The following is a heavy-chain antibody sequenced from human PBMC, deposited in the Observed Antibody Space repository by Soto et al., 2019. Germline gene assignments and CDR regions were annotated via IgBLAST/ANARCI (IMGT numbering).Heavy chain of an antibody. CDR3: AREAPKIWPPGGDDAFDI. CDR1: GFTFSSYS. Sequence: GGSLRLSCAASGFTFSSYSMNCVRQAPGKGLEWVSSISSSSSYIYYADSVKGRFTISRDNAKNSLYLQMNSLRAEDTAVYYCAREAPKIWPPGGDDAFDIWGQGTMVTVSS. CDR2: ISSSSSYI. J-gene: IGHJ3*02. V-gene: IGHV3-21*01. D-gene: IGHD2-15*01.